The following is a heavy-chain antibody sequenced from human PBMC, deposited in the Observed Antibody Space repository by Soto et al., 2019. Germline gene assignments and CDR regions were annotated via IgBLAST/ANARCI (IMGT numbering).Heavy chain of an antibody. CDR3: ARRGFLDF. Sequence: SETLSLTCTVSGASIGNYYWSWIRQPPGKGLEWIGCISDSGSTYYNPSLKSRVTISADTSKNQVSLKLTSMTAADTAVYYCARRGFLDFWGQGTLVTVS. CDR1: GASIGNYY. J-gene: IGHJ4*02. CDR2: ISDSGST. V-gene: IGHV4-59*08.